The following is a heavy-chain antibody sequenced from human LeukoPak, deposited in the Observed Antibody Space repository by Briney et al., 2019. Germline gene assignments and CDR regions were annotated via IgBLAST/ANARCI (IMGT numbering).Heavy chain of an antibody. CDR1: GYTLTELS. V-gene: IGHV1-24*01. CDR2: FDPEDGET. Sequence: ASVKVSCKVSGYTLTELSMHWVRQAPGKGLEWMGGFDPEDGETIYAQKFQGRVTMTEDTSTDTAYMELSSLRSEDTAVYYCATTVGATRPRWAFDIWGQGTMVTVSS. D-gene: IGHD1-26*01. J-gene: IGHJ3*02. CDR3: ATTVGATRPRWAFDI.